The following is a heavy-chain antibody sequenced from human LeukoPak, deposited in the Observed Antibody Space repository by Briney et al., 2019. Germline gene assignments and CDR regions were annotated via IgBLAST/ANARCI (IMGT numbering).Heavy chain of an antibody. V-gene: IGHV3-33*01. CDR1: GFTFSSYG. D-gene: IGHD3-10*01. J-gene: IGHJ6*02. Sequence: GGSLRLSCAASGFTFSSYGMHWVRQAPGKGLEWVAVIWYDGSNKYYADSVKGRFTISRDNSKNTLYLQMNSLRAEDTAVYYCARDRRILLWFGELHMDVWGQGTTVTVSS. CDR3: ARDRRILLWFGELHMDV. CDR2: IWYDGSNK.